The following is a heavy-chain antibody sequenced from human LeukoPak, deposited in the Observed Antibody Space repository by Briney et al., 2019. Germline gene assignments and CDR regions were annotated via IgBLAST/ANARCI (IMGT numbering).Heavy chain of an antibody. Sequence: GGPLRLSCAASGFIFNSYWMSWVRQAPGKGLEWVANIKADGSEKYYVDSVRGRFTISRDNAKNSVYLQMDSLRAEDTSVYYCARHKSSFPDDAFDIWGQGTMVTVSS. D-gene: IGHD1-26*01. CDR2: IKADGSEK. J-gene: IGHJ3*02. CDR3: ARHKSSFPDDAFDI. CDR1: GFIFNSYW. V-gene: IGHV3-7*01.